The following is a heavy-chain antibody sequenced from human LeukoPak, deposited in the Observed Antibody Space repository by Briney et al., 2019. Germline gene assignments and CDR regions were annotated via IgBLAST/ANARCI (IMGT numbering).Heavy chain of an antibody. Sequence: GGSLRLSCAASGFTFSSYAMHWVRQAPGKGLEWVAVISYDGSKKYYADYVKGRFTISRDKSKNTLYLQMNSLRAEDTAVYYCARVGGGSYYVEDYWGQGTLVTVSS. CDR3: ARVGGGSYYVEDY. CDR1: GFTFSSYA. V-gene: IGHV3-30*04. J-gene: IGHJ4*02. CDR2: ISYDGSKK. D-gene: IGHD1-26*01.